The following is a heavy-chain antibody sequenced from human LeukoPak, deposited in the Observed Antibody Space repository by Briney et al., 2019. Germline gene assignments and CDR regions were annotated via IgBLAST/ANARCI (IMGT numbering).Heavy chain of an antibody. Sequence: SETLSLTCTVSGGSISNYYWSWVRQPPGKGLEWIGYIYYSGSTNYNPSLKSRVTISVDTSKNQFSLKLSSVTAADTAVYYCARQGIAKPFDYWGQGTLVTVSS. J-gene: IGHJ4*02. CDR1: GGSISNYY. CDR2: IYYSGST. V-gene: IGHV4-59*08. CDR3: ARQGIAKPFDY. D-gene: IGHD6-13*01.